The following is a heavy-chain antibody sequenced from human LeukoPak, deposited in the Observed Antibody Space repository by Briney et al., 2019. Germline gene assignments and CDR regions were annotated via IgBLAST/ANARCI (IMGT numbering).Heavy chain of an antibody. Sequence: ASVKVSCKASGYTFTGYYMHWVRQAPGQGLEWMGWISPNSGGTTYAQKFQGGVTMTRDTSISTAYMELTRLRSDDAAIYYCARDRAGGYYDYWGQGTLVTVSS. D-gene: IGHD2-15*01. CDR3: ARDRAGGYYDY. CDR1: GYTFTGYY. J-gene: IGHJ4*02. CDR2: ISPNSGGT. V-gene: IGHV1-2*02.